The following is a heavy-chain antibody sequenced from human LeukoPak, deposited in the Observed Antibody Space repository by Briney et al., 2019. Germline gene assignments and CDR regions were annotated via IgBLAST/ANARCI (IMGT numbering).Heavy chain of an antibody. D-gene: IGHD3-9*01. Sequence: GGSLRLSCAASGFPFSNFWISWVRQAPGKGLEWVANIKTDGSATYYADSVKGRFTISRDNAKNSLYLEINSLRVEDTVVYYCVRNLPGTGYWGQGTLVTVSS. J-gene: IGHJ4*02. CDR2: IKTDGSAT. CDR1: GFPFSNFW. V-gene: IGHV3-7*01. CDR3: VRNLPGTGY.